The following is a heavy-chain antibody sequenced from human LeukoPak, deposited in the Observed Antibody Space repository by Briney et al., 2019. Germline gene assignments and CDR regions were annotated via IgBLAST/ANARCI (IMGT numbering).Heavy chain of an antibody. D-gene: IGHD1-14*01. Sequence: PWGSLRLSFATPLFTVSSNNMSRLLEAPGKGLKCDPVIYSGGSTNYADYVKGRFTISRDKSKNTLYLQMNSLRAEDTAVYYCARDRGINWFDPWGQGTLVTVSS. V-gene: IGHV3-53*01. CDR3: ARDRGINWFDP. J-gene: IGHJ5*02. CDR2: IYSGGST. CDR1: LFTVSSNN.